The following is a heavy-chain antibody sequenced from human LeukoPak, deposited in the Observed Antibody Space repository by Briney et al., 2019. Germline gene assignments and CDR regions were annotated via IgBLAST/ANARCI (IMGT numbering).Heavy chain of an antibody. Sequence: GGSLRLSCEASGFTFSHYEMNWVRQAPGKGLEWVSYISSSGYTIYYADSVKGRFTISRDNAKNSLYLQMNSLRAEDTAVYYCARGRGLAAAGTLFDSWGQGTLVTVSS. V-gene: IGHV3-48*03. J-gene: IGHJ5*01. D-gene: IGHD6-13*01. CDR2: ISSSGYTI. CDR1: GFTFSHYE. CDR3: ARGRGLAAAGTLFDS.